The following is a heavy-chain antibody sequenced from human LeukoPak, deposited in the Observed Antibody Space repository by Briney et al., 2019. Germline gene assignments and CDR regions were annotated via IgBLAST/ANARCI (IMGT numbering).Heavy chain of an antibody. V-gene: IGHV4-4*09. Sequence: SETLSLTCTVSGGSISSYCWNWVRQPPGKGLEWIGYIYTSGRTDYNPSLKSRDTMSADTAKNQLSMELTFLTAADTAVYYCATSYDAKTAPYDLWGQGTLVTVSS. D-gene: IGHD3-3*01. J-gene: IGHJ5*02. CDR3: ATSYDAKTAPYDL. CDR1: GGSISSYC. CDR2: IYTSGRT.